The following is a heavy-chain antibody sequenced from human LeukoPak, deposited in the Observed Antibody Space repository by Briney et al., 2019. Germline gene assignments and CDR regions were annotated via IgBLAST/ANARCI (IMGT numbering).Heavy chain of an antibody. CDR3: ARARGPGGDLAFDI. D-gene: IGHD4-17*01. V-gene: IGHV3-66*01. J-gene: IGHJ3*02. CDR2: IYTGGTT. Sequence: GGSLRLSCAASAFTVSSNYLTWVRQAPGKGLEWVSVIYTGGTTYYADYVKGRFTISRDNSKNTLYLQMNNLRAEDTAVYYCARARGPGGDLAFDIWGQGTMVTVSS. CDR1: AFTVSSNY.